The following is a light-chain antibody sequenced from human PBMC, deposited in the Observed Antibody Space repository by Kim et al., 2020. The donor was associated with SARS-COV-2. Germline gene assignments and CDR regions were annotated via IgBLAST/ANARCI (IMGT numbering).Light chain of an antibody. CDR3: GSRDSSGLHRL. CDR2: HKD. CDR1: SLRSYF. J-gene: IGLJ2*01. Sequence: SSELTQDPAVSVALGQTVTITCQGDSLRSYFASWYQQKTGLAPMLVIFHKDNRPSGIPERFSGSGSGTTASLTITGAQAEDEADYYCGSRDSSGLHRLFGGGTQLTVL. V-gene: IGLV3-19*01.